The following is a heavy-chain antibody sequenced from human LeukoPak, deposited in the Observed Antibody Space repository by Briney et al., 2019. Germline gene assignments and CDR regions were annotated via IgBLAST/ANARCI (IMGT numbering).Heavy chain of an antibody. CDR2: ISGSGDNT. Sequence: ETLSLTCTVSGYSISSGYYWGWIRQPPGKGLEWVSAISGSGDNTYYADSVKGRFTVSRDNSKNTLYVQMKSLRAEDTAVYYCAKDFVVVPGNVNYFDYWGQGTLVTVSS. V-gene: IGHV3-23*01. D-gene: IGHD2-21*02. J-gene: IGHJ4*02. CDR3: AKDFVVVPGNVNYFDY. CDR1: GYSISSGYY.